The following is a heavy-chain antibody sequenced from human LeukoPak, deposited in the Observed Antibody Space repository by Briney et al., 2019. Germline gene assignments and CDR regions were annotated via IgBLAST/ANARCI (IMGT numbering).Heavy chain of an antibody. D-gene: IGHD6-13*01. CDR2: IYSGGST. CDR3: ARAFPYSSSWYYFDY. CDR1: GFTVSSNY. Sequence: SGGSLRLSCAASGFTVSSNYMSWVRQAPGKGLEWVSVIYSGGSTYYADSVKGRFTISRDNSKNTLYLQMNSLRAEDTAVCYCARAFPYSSSWYYFDYWGQGTLVTVSS. V-gene: IGHV3-66*02. J-gene: IGHJ4*02.